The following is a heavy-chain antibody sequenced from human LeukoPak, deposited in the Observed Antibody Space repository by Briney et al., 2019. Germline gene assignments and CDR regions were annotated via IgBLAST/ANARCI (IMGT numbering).Heavy chain of an antibody. J-gene: IGHJ4*02. CDR3: AKFFEWSFDY. CDR1: GFTFSSHG. D-gene: IGHD3-3*01. Sequence: GGSLRLSCAASGFTFSSHGMNWVRQAPGKGLEWVSGISPSGGITYYTDSVKGRFTISRDNSKNTVSLQMNSLRGDDTAVYYCAKFFEWSFDYWGQGTLVTVSS. CDR2: ISPSGGIT. V-gene: IGHV3-23*01.